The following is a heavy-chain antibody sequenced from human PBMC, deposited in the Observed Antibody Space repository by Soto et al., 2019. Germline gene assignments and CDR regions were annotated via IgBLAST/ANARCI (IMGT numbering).Heavy chain of an antibody. D-gene: IGHD1-26*01. CDR1: GFIFNSHW. CDR2: IKQDGSEK. V-gene: IGHV3-7*01. J-gene: IGHJ4*02. CDR3: ARVEIGSYDY. Sequence: GGSLRLSCAASGFIFNSHWMSWVRQAPGKGLEWVANIKQDGSEKKYVDSVKGRFTISRDNAKNSLYLQMNSLRAEDTAVYYCARVEIGSYDYWGQETLVTVSS.